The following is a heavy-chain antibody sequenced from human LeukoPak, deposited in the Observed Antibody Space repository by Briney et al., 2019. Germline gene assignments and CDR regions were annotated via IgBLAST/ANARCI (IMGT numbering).Heavy chain of an antibody. J-gene: IGHJ3*02. V-gene: IGHV1-46*01. Sequence: VASVKVSCKASGYTFTSYYMHWVRQAPGQGLEWMGIINPSGGSTSYAQKFQGRVTMTRDMSTSTVYMELSSLRSEDTAVYYCARNLFMVRGPPSAFDIWGQGTMVTVSS. D-gene: IGHD3-10*01. CDR3: ARNLFMVRGPPSAFDI. CDR2: INPSGGST. CDR1: GYTFTSYY.